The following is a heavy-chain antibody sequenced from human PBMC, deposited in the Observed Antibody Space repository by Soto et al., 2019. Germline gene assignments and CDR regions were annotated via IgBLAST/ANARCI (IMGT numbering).Heavy chain of an antibody. CDR3: AREAGPDRWFDP. Sequence: LSLTCTVSGXSISSYFWTWIRQPAGKGLDWIGRISTSGTTNYNPSLKSRVTMSVDTSKNHFSLNLSSVTAADTAVYYCAREAGPDRWFDPWGQGTLVTVSS. CDR1: GXSISSYF. D-gene: IGHD6-19*01. V-gene: IGHV4-4*07. J-gene: IGHJ5*02. CDR2: ISTSGTT.